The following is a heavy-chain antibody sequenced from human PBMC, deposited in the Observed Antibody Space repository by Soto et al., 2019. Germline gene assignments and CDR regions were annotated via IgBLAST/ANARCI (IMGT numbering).Heavy chain of an antibody. CDR1: GGSISSYY. D-gene: IGHD5-18*01. CDR3: ARDRYSYAHPTNYYYYGMDV. CDR2: IYYSGST. J-gene: IGHJ6*02. V-gene: IGHV4-59*01. Sequence: SETLSLTCTVSGGSISSYYWSWIRQPPGKGLEWIGYIYYSGSTNYKPSLKSRVTISVDTSKNQFSLKLSSVTAADTAVYYCARDRYSYAHPTNYYYYGMDVWGQGTTVTVYS.